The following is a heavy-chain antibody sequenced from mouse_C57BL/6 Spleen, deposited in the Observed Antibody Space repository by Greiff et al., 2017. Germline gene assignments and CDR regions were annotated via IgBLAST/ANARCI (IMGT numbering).Heavy chain of an antibody. D-gene: IGHD1-1*01. J-gene: IGHJ4*01. CDR2: INPNNGGT. Sequence: EVQLQQSGPELVKPGASVKISCKASGYTFTDYYMNWVKQSHGKSLEWIGDINPNNGGTSYNQKFKGKATLTVDKSSSTAYMELRSLTSEDSAVYDCARSDYYGSSGMDYWGQGTSVTVSS. CDR3: ARSDYYGSSGMDY. CDR1: GYTFTDYY. V-gene: IGHV1-26*01.